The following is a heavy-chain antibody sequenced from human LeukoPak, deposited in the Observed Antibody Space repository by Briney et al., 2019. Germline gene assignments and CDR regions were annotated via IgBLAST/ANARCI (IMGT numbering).Heavy chain of an antibody. CDR1: GFTFSSYA. J-gene: IGHJ4*01. CDR3: AKGYQDYVWGSYYFHY. V-gene: IGHV3-23*01. CDR2: ISGSGGST. D-gene: IGHD3-16*01. Sequence: GGSLRLSCAASGFTFSSYAMSWVRQAPGKGLEWVSAISGSGGSTYYADSVKGRFTISRDNSRNTLYLQINSLRAEDTAVYYCAKGYQDYVWGSYYFHYWGHGALGTVSS.